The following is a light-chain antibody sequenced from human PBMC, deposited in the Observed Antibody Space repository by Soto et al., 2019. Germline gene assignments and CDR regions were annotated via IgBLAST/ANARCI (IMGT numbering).Light chain of an antibody. CDR2: EVS. CDR3: CSYAGSSTV. V-gene: IGLV2-23*02. CDR1: SSDVGSYNL. J-gene: IGLJ1*01. Sequence: QSVLTHPASVSGSPGQSITISCTGTSSDVGSYNLVSWYQQHPGKAPKLMICEVSKRPSGVSNRFSGSKSGNTASLTISGLQAEDEADYYCCSYAGSSTVFGTGTKVTVL.